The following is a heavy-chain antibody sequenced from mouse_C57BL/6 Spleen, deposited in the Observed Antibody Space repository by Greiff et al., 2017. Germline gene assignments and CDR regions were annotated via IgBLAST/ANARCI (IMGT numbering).Heavy chain of an antibody. D-gene: IGHD1-1*01. CDR3: ARNYYGSNFDY. V-gene: IGHV1-76*01. CDR1: GYTFTDYY. J-gene: IGHJ2*01. CDR2: IYPGSGNT. Sequence: QVQLKESGAELVRPGASVKLSCKASGYTFTDYYINWVKQRPGQGLEWIARIYPGSGNTYYNEKFKGKATLTAEKSSSTAYMQLSSLTSEDSAVYFCARNYYGSNFDYWGQGTTLTVSS.